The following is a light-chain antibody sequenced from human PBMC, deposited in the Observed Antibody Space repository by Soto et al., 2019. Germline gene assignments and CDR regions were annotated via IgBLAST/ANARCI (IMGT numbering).Light chain of an antibody. Sequence: EIVMTQSPATLSVPPGERATLPCRASQSVSSNFAWYQQRPGQAPRLLIYDASNRATGIPARFSGSGSGTDFTLTISSLEPEDFAVYYCQQRSNWPITFGQGTRLEIK. V-gene: IGKV3-11*01. CDR3: QQRSNWPIT. J-gene: IGKJ5*01. CDR1: QSVSSN. CDR2: DAS.